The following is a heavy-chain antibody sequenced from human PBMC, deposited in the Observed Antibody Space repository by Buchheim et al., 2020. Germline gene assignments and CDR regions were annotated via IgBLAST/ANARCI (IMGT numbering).Heavy chain of an antibody. Sequence: QVQLVESGGGVVQPGRSLRLSCAASGFTFSSYGVHWVRQAPGKGLEWVAVISYDGSNKYYADSVKGRFTISRDNSKNTLYLQMNSLRAEDTAVYYCAKDRGEQWLVLFQFDYWGQGTL. CDR2: ISYDGSNK. CDR3: AKDRGEQWLVLFQFDY. D-gene: IGHD6-19*01. V-gene: IGHV3-30*18. CDR1: GFTFSSYG. J-gene: IGHJ4*02.